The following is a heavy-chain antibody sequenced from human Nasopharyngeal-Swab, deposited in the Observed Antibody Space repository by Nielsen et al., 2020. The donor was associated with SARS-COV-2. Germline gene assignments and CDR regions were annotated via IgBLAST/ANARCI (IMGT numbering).Heavy chain of an antibody. CDR3: ATATVSIAEPANWYFDL. Sequence: SETLSLTCTVSGGSITSSGQYWAWIRQTPGKGLEWIGSIYYSGSTYYNPSLKSRVTISVDTSKNQFSLKLSSVTAADTAVYYCATATVSIAEPANWYFDLWGRGTLVTVSS. CDR2: IYYSGST. D-gene: IGHD6-6*01. V-gene: IGHV4-39*01. J-gene: IGHJ2*01. CDR1: GGSITSSGQY.